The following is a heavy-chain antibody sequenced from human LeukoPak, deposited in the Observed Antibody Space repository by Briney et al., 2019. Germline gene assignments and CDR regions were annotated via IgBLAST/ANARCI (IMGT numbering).Heavy chain of an antibody. CDR1: GFTFSSYS. J-gene: IGHJ4*02. V-gene: IGHV3-21*01. CDR2: ISSSSSYI. Sequence: SGGSLRLSCAASGFTFSSYSMNWDRQAPGKGLEWVSSISSSSSYIYYADSVKGRFTISRDNAKNSLYLQMNSLRAEDTAVYYCARDQEFIAVAGTGEYWGQGTLVTVSS. CDR3: ARDQEFIAVAGTGEY. D-gene: IGHD6-19*01.